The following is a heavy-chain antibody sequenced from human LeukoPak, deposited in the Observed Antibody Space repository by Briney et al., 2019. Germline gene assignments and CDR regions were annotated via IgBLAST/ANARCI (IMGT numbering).Heavy chain of an antibody. V-gene: IGHV3-23*01. J-gene: IGHJ1*01. CDR2: ISGSGGST. CDR3: AKGSHYYDSSGYTVKYFQH. D-gene: IGHD3-22*01. Sequence: PAGSLRLSCAASGFTFSSYAMTWVRQAPGKGLEWVSVISGSGGSTYHADSVKGRFTISRDNSKNTLYLQMNSLRAEDTAVYFCAKGSHYYDSSGYTVKYFQHWGQGTLVTVSS. CDR1: GFTFSSYA.